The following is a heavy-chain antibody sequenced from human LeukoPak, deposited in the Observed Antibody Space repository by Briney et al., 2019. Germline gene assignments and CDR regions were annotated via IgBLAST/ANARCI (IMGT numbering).Heavy chain of an antibody. CDR3: ARDLEGDRPTYFDY. D-gene: IGHD2-15*01. J-gene: IGHJ4*02. CDR1: GFTLTNYA. CDR2: ILSDETDK. Sequence: PGRSLRLSCAASGFTLTNYAIHWVRQAPGKGLEWVAVILSDETDKKYVDSVKGRFTISRDNSKNTLYLQMNSLRAEDTAVYYCARDLEGDRPTYFDYWGQGTLVTVSS. V-gene: IGHV3-30*04.